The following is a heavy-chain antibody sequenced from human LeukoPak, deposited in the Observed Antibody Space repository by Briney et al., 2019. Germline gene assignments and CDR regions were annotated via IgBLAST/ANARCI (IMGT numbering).Heavy chain of an antibody. Sequence: SQTLSLTCTVSGGSISSGDYYWSWIRQPPGKGLEWIGYIYYSGSTYYNPSLKSRVTIPVDTSKNQFSLKLSSVTAADTAVYYCARDLMGTMVRRGFDPWGQGTLVTVSS. CDR2: IYYSGST. V-gene: IGHV4-30-4*08. D-gene: IGHD3-10*01. J-gene: IGHJ5*02. CDR1: GGSISSGDYY. CDR3: ARDLMGTMVRRGFDP.